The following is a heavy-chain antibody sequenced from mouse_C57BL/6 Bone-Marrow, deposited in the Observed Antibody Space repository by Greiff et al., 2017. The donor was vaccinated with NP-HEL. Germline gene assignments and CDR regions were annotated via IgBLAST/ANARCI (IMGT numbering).Heavy chain of an antibody. D-gene: IGHD2-5*01. CDR2: IFPGNGGT. CDR3: AMGVYDSNYNDAMDY. J-gene: IGHJ4*01. CDR1: GYTFTDYY. V-gene: IGHV1-75*01. Sequence: QVQLQQSGPELVKPGASVKISCKASGYTFTDYYMNWVKQRPGQGLEWIGCIFPGNGGTNYNEKFKGKATLTVDKSSSTAYMLLSSLTSEDSAVFVGAMGVYDSNYNDAMDYGGQGTAATVAA.